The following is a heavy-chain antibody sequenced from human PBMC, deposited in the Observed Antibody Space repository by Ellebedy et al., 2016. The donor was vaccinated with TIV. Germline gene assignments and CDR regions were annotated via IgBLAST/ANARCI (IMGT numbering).Heavy chain of an antibody. CDR2: ISGSGGST. CDR3: AKAKGSSGWQGLDY. D-gene: IGHD6-19*01. V-gene: IGHV3-23*01. Sequence: PGGSLRLSCAASGFTFSSYAMSWVRQAPGKGLEWVSVISGSGGSTYYADSVKGRFTISRDNSKNTLYLQMNNLRAEDTAVYYCAKAKGSSGWQGLDYWGQGTLVIVSS. J-gene: IGHJ4*02. CDR1: GFTFSSYA.